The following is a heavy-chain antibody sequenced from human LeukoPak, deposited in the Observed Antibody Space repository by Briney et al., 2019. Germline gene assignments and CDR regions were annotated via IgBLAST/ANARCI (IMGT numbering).Heavy chain of an antibody. Sequence: PSETLSLTCTVSGGSISSYYWGWIRQPPGKGLEWIGSIYYSGSTYYNPSLKSRVTISVDTSKNQFSLKLSSVTAADTAVYYCARVGDLYGDFLPDYWGQGTLVTVSS. CDR1: GGSISSYY. CDR3: ARVGDLYGDFLPDY. CDR2: IYYSGST. V-gene: IGHV4-39*07. D-gene: IGHD4-17*01. J-gene: IGHJ4*02.